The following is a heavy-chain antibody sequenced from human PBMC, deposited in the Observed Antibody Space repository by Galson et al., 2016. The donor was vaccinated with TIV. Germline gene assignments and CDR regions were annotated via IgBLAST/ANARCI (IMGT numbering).Heavy chain of an antibody. J-gene: IGHJ3*02. V-gene: IGHV3-23*01. CDR3: AKSFQYFYDNSGYFPYGFHI. CDR2: ISASGGNT. Sequence: SLRLSCAASGFTFSSWPMSWVRRAPGKGLEWVSAISASGGNTFYADSVKGRFTISRDHSKKTLYLQMDSLRAEDTAAYYCAKSFQYFYDNSGYFPYGFHIWGRGTMVTVSS. CDR1: GFTFSSWP. D-gene: IGHD3-22*01.